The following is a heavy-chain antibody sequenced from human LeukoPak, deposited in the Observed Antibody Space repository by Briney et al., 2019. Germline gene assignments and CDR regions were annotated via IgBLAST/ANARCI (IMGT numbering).Heavy chain of an antibody. D-gene: IGHD3-16*01. CDR3: VSTPRSLRLGSPTEYYYDY. CDR1: GGSISSSSYY. V-gene: IGHV4-39*01. Sequence: SETLSLTCTVSGGSISSSSYYWGWIRQPPGKGLEWIGSIYYSGSTYYNPSLKSRVTISVDTSKNQFSLKLSSVTAADTAVYYCVSTPRSLRLGSPTEYYYDYWGQGTLVTVSS. CDR2: IYYSGST. J-gene: IGHJ4*02.